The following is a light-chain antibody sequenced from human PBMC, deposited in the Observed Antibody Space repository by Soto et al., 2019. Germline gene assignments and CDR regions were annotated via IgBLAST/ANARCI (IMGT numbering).Light chain of an antibody. V-gene: IGKV3-15*01. CDR3: QQYNDWPPYT. Sequence: EIVMTQSAAALSVSPGERATLSCRASQSVSSKLAWYQQKPGQPPRLLIFDASARATGVPDRFSGRGSGTEFILTISRLQSEDFAVYYCQQYNDWPPYTFGQGTKVDIK. CDR1: QSVSSK. CDR2: DAS. J-gene: IGKJ2*01.